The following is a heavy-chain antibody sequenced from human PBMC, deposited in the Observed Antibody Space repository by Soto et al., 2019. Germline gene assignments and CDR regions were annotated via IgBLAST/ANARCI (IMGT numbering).Heavy chain of an antibody. CDR1: GFTFSSYA. CDR3: AKDLVGSGYDRGVDFYYYYGMDV. CDR2: ISGSGGST. D-gene: IGHD5-12*01. V-gene: IGHV3-23*01. J-gene: IGHJ6*02. Sequence: GGSLRLSCAASGFTFSSYAMSWVRQAPGKGLEWVSAISGSGGSTYYADAVKGRFTISRDNSKKTLYLQMNSLRAEDTAVYYCAKDLVGSGYDRGVDFYYYYGMDVWGQGTTVTVSS.